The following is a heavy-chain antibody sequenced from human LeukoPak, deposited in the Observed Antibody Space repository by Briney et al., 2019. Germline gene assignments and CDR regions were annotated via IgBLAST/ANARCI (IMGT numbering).Heavy chain of an antibody. CDR2: ISSDGNNT. J-gene: IGHJ2*01. V-gene: IGHV3-74*01. Sequence: GGSLRLSCAASGFTFSSSWMHWVRQAPGKGLVWVSRISSDGNNTNYADSVKGRFTISRDNAKNTLYLQMSSLRVEDAAVYYCAREYSGSRYFDLWGRGTLSLSPQ. D-gene: IGHD6-6*01. CDR1: GFTFSSSW. CDR3: AREYSGSRYFDL.